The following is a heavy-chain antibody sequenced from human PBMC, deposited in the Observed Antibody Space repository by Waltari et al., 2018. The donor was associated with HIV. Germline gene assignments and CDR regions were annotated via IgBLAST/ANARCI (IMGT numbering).Heavy chain of an antibody. V-gene: IGHV3-74*03. Sequence: EVQLMESGGGLVEPGGPLRRSCAASGFNFRRYWMHCVTQGSRNGLVCVSVINSDGSITKSADSVKDRFIISRDNAKNTLYLQMNTLRSEDTAVYYCTRVPEVELATIWYFDLWGRGTLVTVSS. CDR1: GFNFRRYW. J-gene: IGHJ2*01. CDR2: INSDGSIT. D-gene: IGHD5-12*01. CDR3: TRVPEVELATIWYFDL.